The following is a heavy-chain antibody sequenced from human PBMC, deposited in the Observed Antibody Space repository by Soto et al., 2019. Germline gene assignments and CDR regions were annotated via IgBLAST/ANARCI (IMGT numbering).Heavy chain of an antibody. CDR1: GYTFTGYY. Sequence: GASVKVSCKASGYTFTGYYMHWVRQAPGQGLGWMGWINPNSGGTNYAQKFQGWVTMTRDTSISTAYMELSRLRSDDTAVYYCARYSSSPHYGMDVWGQGTTVTVSS. CDR2: INPNSGGT. CDR3: ARYSSSPHYGMDV. V-gene: IGHV1-2*04. J-gene: IGHJ6*02. D-gene: IGHD6-6*01.